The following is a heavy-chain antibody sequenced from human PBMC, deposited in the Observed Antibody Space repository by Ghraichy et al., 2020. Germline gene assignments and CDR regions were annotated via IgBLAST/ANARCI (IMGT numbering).Heavy chain of an antibody. Sequence: SQTLSLTCAISGDSVSSNSAAWNWIRQSPSRGLEWLGRTYYRSKWYNDYAVSVKSRITINPDTSKNQFSLQLNSVTPEETAVYYCARDPHYCSSTSCYRGYYYYGFDVWGQGTTVTVSS. J-gene: IGHJ6*02. D-gene: IGHD2-2*02. V-gene: IGHV6-1*01. CDR2: TYYRSKWYN. CDR3: ARDPHYCSSTSCYRGYYYYGFDV. CDR1: GDSVSSNSAA.